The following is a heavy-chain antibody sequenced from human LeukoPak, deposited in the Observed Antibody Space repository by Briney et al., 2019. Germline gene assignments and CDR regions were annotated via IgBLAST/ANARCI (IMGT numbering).Heavy chain of an antibody. D-gene: IGHD6-19*01. CDR2: IIPIFGTA. J-gene: IGHJ4*02. CDR3: ARHQAVAGPFDY. CDR1: GGTFSSYA. Sequence: GAAVKVSCKASGGTFSSYAISWVRQAPGQGLEWMGGIIPIFGTANYAQKFQGRVTITADESTSTAYMELSSLRSEDTAVYYCARHQAVAGPFDYWGQGTLVTVSS. V-gene: IGHV1-69*13.